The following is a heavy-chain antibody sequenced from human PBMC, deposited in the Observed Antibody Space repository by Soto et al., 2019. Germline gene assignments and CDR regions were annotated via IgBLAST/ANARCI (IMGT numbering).Heavy chain of an antibody. CDR1: RFTFSDEA. Sequence: EVQLFESGGGLVQPGGSLRLSCAAPRFTFSDEAMTWVRQAPGKGLEWVSSISGSGSTYYAGPVKGRFTISRENSKNTLYLQMSSLRAEDTAVYYCARWANDAFDIWGQGTMVTVSS. V-gene: IGHV3-23*01. J-gene: IGHJ3*02. CDR2: ISGSGST. CDR3: ARWANDAFDI. D-gene: IGHD1-26*01.